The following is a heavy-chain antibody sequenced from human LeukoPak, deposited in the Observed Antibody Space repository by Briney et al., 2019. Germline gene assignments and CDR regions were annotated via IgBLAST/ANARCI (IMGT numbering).Heavy chain of an antibody. V-gene: IGHV4-61*02. CDR2: IHASGST. D-gene: IGHD2-21*02. CDR1: GGSISSGNYY. CDR3: ARGLRVTSRYFDY. J-gene: IGHJ4*02. Sequence: SQTLSLTCTVSGGSISSGNYYWSWIRQPAGKRLEWFGRIHASGSTNYNPSLKSRVTISVDTSKNQFSLKLSSVTAADTAVYYCARGLRVTSRYFDYWGQGTLVTVSS.